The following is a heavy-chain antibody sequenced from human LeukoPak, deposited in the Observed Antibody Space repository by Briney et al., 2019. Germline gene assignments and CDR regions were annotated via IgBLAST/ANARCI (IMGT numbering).Heavy chain of an antibody. V-gene: IGHV1-2*02. Sequence: ASVKVYCKASGYTFSGYYLHWVRQAPGQGLEWMGWINPNSGGTNYAQSFQGRVIMTRDPSISTAYMELSSLSSDDTAVYYCARQGVSGYPFDYWGQGTPVTVSS. CDR2: INPNSGGT. J-gene: IGHJ4*02. CDR3: ARQGVSGYPFDY. D-gene: IGHD5-18*01. CDR1: GYTFSGYY.